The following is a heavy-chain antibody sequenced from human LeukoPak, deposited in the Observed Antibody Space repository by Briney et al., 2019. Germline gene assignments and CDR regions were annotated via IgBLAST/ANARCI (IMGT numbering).Heavy chain of an antibody. CDR1: GYTFTSYY. Sequence: GASVKVSCKASGYTFTSYYIHWVRQAPGQGLEWMGIINLNGGNTIYAQKFQGRVTMTRDTSTSTVYMELSSLRSEYTAVYYCAREDIVVVVAFDYWGQGTLVTVSS. D-gene: IGHD2-15*01. CDR2: INLNGGNT. V-gene: IGHV1-46*01. CDR3: AREDIVVVVAFDY. J-gene: IGHJ4*02.